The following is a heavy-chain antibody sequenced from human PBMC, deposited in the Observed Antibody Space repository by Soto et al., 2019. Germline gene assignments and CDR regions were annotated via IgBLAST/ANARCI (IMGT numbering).Heavy chain of an antibody. V-gene: IGHV4-30-2*01. CDR3: ARLQFGEGFDY. J-gene: IGHJ4*02. Sequence: SETLSLTCAVSGGSISGGGFSWSWIRQPPGKGLEWIGYILHTGGTQYNPSLKSRVSMSVDKSKSQFSLHLTSVTAADTAVYYCARLQFGEGFDYWGQGALVTVSS. CDR1: GGSISGGGFS. D-gene: IGHD3-10*01. CDR2: ILHTGGT.